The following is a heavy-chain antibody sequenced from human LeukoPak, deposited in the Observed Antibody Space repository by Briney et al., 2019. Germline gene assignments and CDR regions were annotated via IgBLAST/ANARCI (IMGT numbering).Heavy chain of an antibody. CDR1: GFTVSSNY. V-gene: IGHV3-23*01. J-gene: IGHJ4*02. Sequence: GGSLRLSCAASGFTVSSNYMSWVRQAPGKGLEWVAAISGSGGSTYYADSVKGRFTISRDNSKNTLYLQMNSLRAEDTAVYYCAKTFEVLRYFDWLPLFGAFGYWGQGTLVTVSS. D-gene: IGHD3-9*01. CDR2: ISGSGGST. CDR3: AKTFEVLRYFDWLPLFGAFGY.